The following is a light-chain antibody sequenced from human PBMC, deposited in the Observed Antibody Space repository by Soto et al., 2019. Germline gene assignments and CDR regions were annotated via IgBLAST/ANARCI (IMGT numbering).Light chain of an antibody. J-gene: IGLJ1*01. CDR1: NIGSKP. CDR3: QVWDSTTDHHV. V-gene: IGLV3-21*04. CDR2: YDS. Sequence: SYELTQAPSVSVAPGKTARITCGGNNIGSKPVHWYQQKPGQAPVLVIDYDSDRPSGIPERFSGSNSGNTATLTISRVEAGDEADYYCQVWDSTTDHHVFGTGTKLTVL.